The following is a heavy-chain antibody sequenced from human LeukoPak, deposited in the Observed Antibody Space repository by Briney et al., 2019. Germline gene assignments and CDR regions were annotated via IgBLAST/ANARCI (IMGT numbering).Heavy chain of an antibody. CDR3: ARKLTGGFLFDY. Sequence: ASVKVSCKASGYTFTSYYMHWVRQAPGQGLEWMGIINPSGGSTSYAQKFQGRVTMTSDTSTSTVYMELSSLRSEDTAVYYCARKLTGGFLFDYWGQGTLVTVSS. V-gene: IGHV1-46*03. CDR2: INPSGGST. J-gene: IGHJ4*02. CDR1: GYTFTSYY. D-gene: IGHD7-27*01.